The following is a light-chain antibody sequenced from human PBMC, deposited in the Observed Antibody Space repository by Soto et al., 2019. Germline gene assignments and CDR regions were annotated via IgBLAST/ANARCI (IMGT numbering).Light chain of an antibody. J-gene: IGKJ4*01. V-gene: IGKV1-12*02. Sequence: DIQMTQSPSSVSASVGDRVTITCRASQPVSSWLAWYQQKPGEAPKLLIYAISSLQTGVPSRFSGSGSGTDFTITISSLQPEDFASYYRQEANSFTFGGGTKVEIK. CDR1: QPVSSW. CDR2: AIS. CDR3: QEANSFT.